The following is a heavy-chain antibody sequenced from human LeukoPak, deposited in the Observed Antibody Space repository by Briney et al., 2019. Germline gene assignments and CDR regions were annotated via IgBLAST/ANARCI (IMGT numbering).Heavy chain of an antibody. CDR2: IYTSGST. J-gene: IGHJ4*02. CDR1: GGSISSYY. CDR3: ARDWSSYGSGSDTFDY. Sequence: SETLSLTCTVSGGSISSYYWSWIRQPAGKGLEWIGRIYTSGSTNYNPSLKSRVTMSVDTFKNQFSLKLSSVTAADTAVYYCARDWSSYGSGSDTFDYWGQGTLVTVSS. D-gene: IGHD3-10*01. V-gene: IGHV4-4*07.